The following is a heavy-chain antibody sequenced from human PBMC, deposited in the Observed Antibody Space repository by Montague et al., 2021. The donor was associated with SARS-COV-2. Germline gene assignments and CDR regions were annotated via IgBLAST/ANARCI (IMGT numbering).Heavy chain of an antibody. CDR3: ARGRQHFNMIVVVMTGGEYYFDY. J-gene: IGHJ4*02. D-gene: IGHD3-22*01. CDR2: INHRGTS. CDR1: GGSFSDYY. Sequence: SETLSLTCAVYGGSFSDYYWSWIRQPPGKGLEWIGEINHRGTSNYNPSLKSRVSISVDTSNNQFSLYLSSVTAADTAVYYCARGRQHFNMIVVVMTGGEYYFDYWGQGTLVTVSS. V-gene: IGHV4-34*01.